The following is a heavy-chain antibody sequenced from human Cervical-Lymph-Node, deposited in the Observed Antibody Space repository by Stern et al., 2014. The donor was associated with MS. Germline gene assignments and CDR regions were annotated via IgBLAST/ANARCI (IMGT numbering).Heavy chain of an antibody. D-gene: IGHD6-19*01. Sequence: QLQLQESGPGLVKPSETLSLTCTVSGGSVSSSSHYWAWIRQPPGKWLEWLGRLYYAGNTYYNPPLRSRVTLSVDTSKNQVSLNLISVTAADTAVYYCARALPQSSGIGVSYYFDYWGQGALVTVSS. J-gene: IGHJ4*02. CDR1: GGSVSSSSHY. CDR2: LYYAGNT. CDR3: ARALPQSSGIGVSYYFDY. V-gene: IGHV4-39*01.